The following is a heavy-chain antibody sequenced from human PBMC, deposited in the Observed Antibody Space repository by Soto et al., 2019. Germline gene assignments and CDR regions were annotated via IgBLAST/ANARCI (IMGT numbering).Heavy chain of an antibody. D-gene: IGHD4-4*01. Sequence: PGGSLRLSCAASGFSFSAYAMNWVRQAPGKGLEWVSAISGPGASTYYADSVKGRFTISRDNSRNTVSLQMNSLRAEDTAIYFCAKALITVTPLSCFDFWGQGVLVTVSS. CDR3: AKALITVTPLSCFDF. V-gene: IGHV3-23*01. CDR2: ISGPGAST. CDR1: GFSFSAYA. J-gene: IGHJ4*01.